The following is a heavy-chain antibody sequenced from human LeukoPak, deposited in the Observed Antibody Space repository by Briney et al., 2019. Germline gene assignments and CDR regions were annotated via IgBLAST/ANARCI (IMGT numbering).Heavy chain of an antibody. V-gene: IGHV3-48*04. D-gene: IGHD3-10*01. CDR1: GFTFSNYN. J-gene: IGHJ6*03. Sequence: GGSLRLSCAASGFTFSNYNVNWVRQAPGKGLEWVSYISSSSSTIYYADSVKGRFTISRDNAKNSLYLQMNSLRAEGTAVYYCARTMVRGVKYYYYYYYMDVWGKGTTVTVSS. CDR2: ISSSSSTI. CDR3: ARTMVRGVKYYYYYYYMDV.